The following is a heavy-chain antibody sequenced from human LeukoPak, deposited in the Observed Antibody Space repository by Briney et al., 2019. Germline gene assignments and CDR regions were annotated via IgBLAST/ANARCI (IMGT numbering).Heavy chain of an antibody. CDR1: GGTFSSYA. D-gene: IGHD3-10*01. J-gene: IGHJ4*02. Sequence: GASVKVSCKASGGTFSSYAISWVRQAPGQGLEWMGGIIPIFGTANYAQKFQGRVTITADKSTSTAHMELSSLRSEDTAVYYCARAYGWFGELLYIYGYWGQGTLVTVSS. CDR3: ARAYGWFGELLYIYGY. CDR2: IIPIFGTA. V-gene: IGHV1-69*06.